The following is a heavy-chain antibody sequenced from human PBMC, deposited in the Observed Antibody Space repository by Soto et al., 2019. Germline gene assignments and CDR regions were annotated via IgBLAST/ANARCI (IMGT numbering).Heavy chain of an antibody. D-gene: IGHD1-26*01. V-gene: IGHV3-33*01. Sequence: QVQLVESGGGVVQPGRSLRLSCAASGFMLSTYGMHWVRQAPGLGLEWVAVVWYDGSTEYYGDSVKGRFTISRDNSENTLYLQMNSLRAEDTAVYYCARAVGPFDYWGQGTLVTVSS. J-gene: IGHJ4*02. CDR3: ARAVGPFDY. CDR2: VWYDGSTE. CDR1: GFMLSTYG.